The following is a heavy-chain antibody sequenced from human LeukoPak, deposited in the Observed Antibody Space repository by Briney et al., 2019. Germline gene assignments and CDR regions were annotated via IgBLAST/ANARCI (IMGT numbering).Heavy chain of an antibody. CDR3: ARDGSGWYFDY. D-gene: IGHD6-13*01. CDR2: IYSGGTT. V-gene: IGHV3-53*01. CDR1: GFTVSSSY. Sequence: GGSLRLSCAASGFTVSSSYMSWVRQAPGKGLEWVSIIYSGGTTYYADSVKGRFTTSRDNSKNTVFLQMNSLRAEDTAVYYCARDGSGWYFDYWGQGTLVTVSS. J-gene: IGHJ4*02.